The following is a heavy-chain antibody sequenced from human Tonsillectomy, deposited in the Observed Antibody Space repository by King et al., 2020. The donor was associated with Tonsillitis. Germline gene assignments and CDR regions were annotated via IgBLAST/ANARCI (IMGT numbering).Heavy chain of an antibody. J-gene: IGHJ6*02. CDR1: GGSISSYY. CDR2: IYYSGST. D-gene: IGHD3-16*02. V-gene: IGHV4-59*01. Sequence: HAQLQESGPGLVKPSETLSLTCTVSGGSISSYYWSWIRQPPGKGLEWIGYIYYSGSTNYNPSLKSRVTISVDTSKNQFSLKLSSVTAADTAVYYCARDNTGAISTWRDYGMDVWGQGTTVTVSS. CDR3: ARDNTGAISTWRDYGMDV.